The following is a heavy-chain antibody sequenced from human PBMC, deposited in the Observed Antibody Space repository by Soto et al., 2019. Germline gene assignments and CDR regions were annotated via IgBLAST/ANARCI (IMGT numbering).Heavy chain of an antibody. D-gene: IGHD1-26*01. CDR3: AGDPPGLGIKLE. Sequence: PGGSLRLSCAASGLTLSGYWMHWVRQAPGKGLVWVSRINTDGTATSYADSVKGRFTVSRDNAKNTLYLQMNSLREEDTAVYYCAGDPPGLGIKLEWGQGTLVTVSS. V-gene: IGHV3-74*01. CDR1: GLTLSGYW. J-gene: IGHJ4*02. CDR2: INTDGTAT.